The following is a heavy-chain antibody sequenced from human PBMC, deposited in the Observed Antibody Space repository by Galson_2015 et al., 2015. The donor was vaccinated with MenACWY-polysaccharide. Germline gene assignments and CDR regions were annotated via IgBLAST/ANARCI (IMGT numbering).Heavy chain of an antibody. J-gene: IGHJ4*02. D-gene: IGHD3-22*01. CDR2: ISAYNGNT. CDR1: GYTFTSYG. CDR3: ARTGITMIVVAADY. V-gene: IGHV1-18*01. Sequence: SVKVSCKASGYTFTSYGISWVRQAPGQGLEWMGWISAYNGNTNYAQRLQGRVTMTTDTSTSTAYMELRSLRSDDTAVYYCARTGITMIVVAADYWGQGTLVTVSS.